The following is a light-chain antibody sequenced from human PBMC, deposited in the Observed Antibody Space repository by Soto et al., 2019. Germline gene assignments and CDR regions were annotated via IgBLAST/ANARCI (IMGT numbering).Light chain of an antibody. Sequence: QSALTQPASVSGSPGQSITISCTGTSSDIGYYDYGSWYQHHSGKAPKLIIYEVNSRPSGVSNRFSGSKSVNTASLTISGLQAEDEADYFCSSHSSSSAYYVFGTGTKLTVL. J-gene: IGLJ1*01. CDR3: SSHSSSSAYYV. CDR2: EVN. V-gene: IGLV2-14*01. CDR1: SSDIGYYDY.